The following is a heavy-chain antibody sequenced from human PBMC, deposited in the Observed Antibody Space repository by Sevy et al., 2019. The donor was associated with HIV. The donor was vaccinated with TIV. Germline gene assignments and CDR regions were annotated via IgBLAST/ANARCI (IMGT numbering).Heavy chain of an antibody. Sequence: GGSLRLSCAASGFTFSSYAMHWVRQAPGKGLEWVTVISYDGRNKYYTDSVKGRVTISRDNSKNTLYLQMNSLKPEDTAVYFCARGGLGAAAAGGAFDIWGQGTMVTVSS. V-gene: IGHV3-30*04. CDR3: ARGGLGAAAAGGAFDI. CDR2: ISYDGRNK. J-gene: IGHJ3*02. D-gene: IGHD2-15*01. CDR1: GFTFSSYA.